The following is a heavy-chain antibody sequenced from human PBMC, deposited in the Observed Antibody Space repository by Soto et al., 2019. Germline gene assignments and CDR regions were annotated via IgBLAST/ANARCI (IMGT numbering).Heavy chain of an antibody. CDR2: MYHSGST. V-gene: IGHV4-30-2*01. CDR3: ARVPDY. J-gene: IGHJ4*02. D-gene: IGHD2-2*01. Sequence: QLQLQESGSGLVKPSQTLSLTCAVSGGSISSGGYSWSWIRQPPGKGLGRIGYMYHSGSTYCNPSLKSRVTISIDRYKTQFSLKLSSVTAADTAMYYCARVPDYWGQGILVTVSS. CDR1: GGSISSGGYS.